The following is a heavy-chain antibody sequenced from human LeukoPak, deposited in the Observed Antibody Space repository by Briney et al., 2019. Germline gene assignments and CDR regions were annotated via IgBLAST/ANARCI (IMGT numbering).Heavy chain of an antibody. D-gene: IGHD1-26*01. CDR1: GGSISSGGYY. CDR3: ARGRSKGELPTYNWFDP. J-gene: IGHJ5*02. CDR2: IYYSGST. Sequence: SQTLSPTCTVSGGSISSGGYYWSWIRQHPGKGLEWIGYIYYSGSTYYNPSLKSRVTISVDTSKNQFSLKLSSVTAADTAVYYCARGRSKGELPTYNWFDPWGQGTLVTVSS. V-gene: IGHV4-31*03.